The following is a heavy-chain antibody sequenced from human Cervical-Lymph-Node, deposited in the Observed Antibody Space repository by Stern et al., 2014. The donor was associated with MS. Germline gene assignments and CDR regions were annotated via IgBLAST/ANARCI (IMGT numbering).Heavy chain of an antibody. CDR2: IYPGDSDA. CDR1: GYSFISYW. D-gene: IGHD6-19*01. Sequence: VQLVQSGAEVKKPGESLKISCKGSGYSFISYWIGWVRQMPGQSLEWMGNIYPGDSDARYSPSFPGHVTISGHTSIDTAFLQWSSLKASDTAIYYCTKTREGGWYGAYPQVPFYSYGMDVWGQGTTVTVSS. J-gene: IGHJ6*02. CDR3: TKTREGGWYGAYPQVPFYSYGMDV. V-gene: IGHV5-51*01.